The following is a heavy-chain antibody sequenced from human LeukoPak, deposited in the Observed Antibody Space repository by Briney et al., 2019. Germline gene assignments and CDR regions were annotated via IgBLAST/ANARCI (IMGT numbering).Heavy chain of an antibody. V-gene: IGHV3-23*01. CDR3: AKDGAQYSSGPECDP. CDR1: GLHFSGTA. Sequence: HSGGSLRLSCAASGLHFSGTAMSWVRQAPGKGLEWVSGISHDGMNRYYADSVKGRFTISRDNSKKTVSLEMNSLTAADTGVYYCAKDGAQYSSGPECDPRGQGVLVTVSP. CDR2: ISHDGMNR. D-gene: IGHD6-19*01. J-gene: IGHJ5*02.